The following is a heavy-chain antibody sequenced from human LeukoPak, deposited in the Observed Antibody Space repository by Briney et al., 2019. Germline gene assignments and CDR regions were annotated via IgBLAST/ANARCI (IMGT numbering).Heavy chain of an antibody. CDR1: GGSISSYY. V-gene: IGHV4-59*01. D-gene: IGHD3-10*01. Sequence: PSETLFLTCTVSGGSISSYYWSWIRQPPGKGLEWIGYIYYSGSTNYNPSLKSRVTISVDTSKNQFSLKLSSVTAADTAVYYCARVLAGSYSNWFDPWGQGTLVTVSS. J-gene: IGHJ5*02. CDR3: ARVLAGSYSNWFDP. CDR2: IYYSGST.